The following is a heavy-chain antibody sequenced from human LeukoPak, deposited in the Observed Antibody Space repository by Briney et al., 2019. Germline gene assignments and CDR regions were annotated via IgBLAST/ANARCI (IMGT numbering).Heavy chain of an antibody. D-gene: IGHD3-22*01. V-gene: IGHV4-34*01. J-gene: IGHJ4*02. CDR3: ARTALALDYYDSSGRGDY. CDR1: GGSFSGYY. CDR2: INHSGST. Sequence: SETLSLTCAVYGGSFSGYYWSWIRPPPGRGLEWIGEINHSGSTNYNPSLKSRVTISVDTSKNQFSLKLSSVTAADTAVYYCARTALALDYYDSSGRGDYWGQGTLVTVSS.